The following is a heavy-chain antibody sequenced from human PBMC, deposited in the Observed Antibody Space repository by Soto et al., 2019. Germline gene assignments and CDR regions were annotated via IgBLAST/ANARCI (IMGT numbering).Heavy chain of an antibody. Sequence: GGSLRLSCAASGFTFSSYGMHWVRQAPGKGLEWVAVISYDGSNKYYADSVKGRFTISRDNSKNTLYLQMSSLRAEDTAVYYCAKRRVGGIAARLWYYGMDVWGQGTTVTVSS. CDR3: AKRRVGGIAARLWYYGMDV. J-gene: IGHJ6*02. D-gene: IGHD6-6*01. V-gene: IGHV3-30*18. CDR1: GFTFSSYG. CDR2: ISYDGSNK.